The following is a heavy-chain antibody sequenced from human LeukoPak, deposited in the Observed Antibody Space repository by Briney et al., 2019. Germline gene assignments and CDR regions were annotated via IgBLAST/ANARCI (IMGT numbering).Heavy chain of an antibody. D-gene: IGHD3-10*01. CDR2: IRNDGSNK. Sequence: GRSLRLSCAASGFTLSSLGMHWVRQAPGEGLEWVAFIRNDGSNKYYADSVKGRFTISRDNSKNTLYLQMNSLRAEVTAVYYCAIDYYGSGSPPNYFDYWGQGTLVTVSS. CDR3: AIDYYGSGSPPNYFDY. J-gene: IGHJ4*02. CDR1: GFTLSSLG. V-gene: IGHV3-30*02.